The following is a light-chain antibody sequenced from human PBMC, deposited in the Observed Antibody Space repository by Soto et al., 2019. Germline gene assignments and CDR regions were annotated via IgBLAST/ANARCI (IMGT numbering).Light chain of an antibody. Sequence: EIVLTQSPATLSLSPGERATLSCRASLTVRNSNLAWYQQKPGQAPRLLIYGASTWATGIPTRFSGSGSGKEFTLTISSLQSEDFAVYYCQQYSGLPLTFGGGTKVEI. CDR1: LTVRNSN. CDR2: GAS. J-gene: IGKJ4*01. V-gene: IGKV3-15*01. CDR3: QQYSGLPLT.